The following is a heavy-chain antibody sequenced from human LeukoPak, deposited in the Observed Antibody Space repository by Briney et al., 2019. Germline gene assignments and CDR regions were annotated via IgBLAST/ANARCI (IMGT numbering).Heavy chain of an antibody. Sequence: SETVSLTCTLSDNSLSGSFYYWGWIRQSPGEGLEWFGCISSAGHTYYNPSLYTRVTISVDTSKNQYSLNLQSVTAADTAVYYCAAVRGVVVVTSTTYIFDFWGQGTLVTVTS. CDR1: DNSLSGSFYY. V-gene: IGHV4-39*01. CDR2: ISSAGHT. CDR3: AAVRGVVVVTSTTYIFDF. J-gene: IGHJ4*02. D-gene: IGHD2-15*01.